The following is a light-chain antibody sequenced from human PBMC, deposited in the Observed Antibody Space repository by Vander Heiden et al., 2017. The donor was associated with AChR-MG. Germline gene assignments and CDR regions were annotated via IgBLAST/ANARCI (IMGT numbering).Light chain of an antibody. CDR1: QSLSSH. Sequence: EIVMTQSPATLSVSPGKRATLSCRASQSLSSHLAWYQQKPGQAPRLLIYRASTRATDIPARFSGSGSGTEFTLTISSLQSEDFALYYCQQYNNWPQTFGQGTKVEIK. V-gene: IGKV3-15*01. CDR3: QQYNNWPQT. CDR2: RAS. J-gene: IGKJ1*01.